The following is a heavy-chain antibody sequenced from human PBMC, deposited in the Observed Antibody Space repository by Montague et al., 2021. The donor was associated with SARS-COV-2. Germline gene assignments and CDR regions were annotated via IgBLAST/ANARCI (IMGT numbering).Heavy chain of an antibody. CDR1: GFNFNNFG. V-gene: IGHV3-30*18. CDR2: ISYEGSIQ. CDR3: AKDATIFWFERGRGTFDH. D-gene: IGHD3-3*01. J-gene: IGHJ4*02. Sequence: SLRLSCAASGFNFNNFGMHWVRQAPGQGLEWVAVISYEGSIQYYADSVKGRFTISRDWSKSTLYLQMSSLRPEDTAVYYCAKDATIFWFERGRGTFDHWGRGTLVAVSS.